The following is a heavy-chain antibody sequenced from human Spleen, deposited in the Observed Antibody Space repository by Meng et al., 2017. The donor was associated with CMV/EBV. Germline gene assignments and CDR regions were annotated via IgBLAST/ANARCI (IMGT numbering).Heavy chain of an antibody. J-gene: IGHJ2*01. CDR2: INPTGDAT. CDR3: ARDRQFTYASGGARWYFDL. V-gene: IGHV1-46*04. D-gene: IGHD2-2*01. CDR1: TLTGYV. Sequence: TLTGYVMHWVRQAPGQGLEWMVIINPTGDATTYARNLQVRVTMTRDTSTGTVYMELTRLRSEDTAIYYCARDRQFTYASGGARWYFDLWGRGTLVTVSS.